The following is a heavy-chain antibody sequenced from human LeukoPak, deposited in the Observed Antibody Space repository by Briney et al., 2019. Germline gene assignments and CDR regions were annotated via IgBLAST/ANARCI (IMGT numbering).Heavy chain of an antibody. D-gene: IGHD3-10*01. CDR1: GFTFSSYE. CDR3: AELGITMIGGV. J-gene: IGHJ6*04. Sequence: GGSLRLSCAASGFTFSSYEMNWVRQAPGKGLEWVSYISSSGSTIYYADSVKGRFTISRDNPKNTMNLQMNSLRAEDTAVYYCAELGITMIGGVWGKGTTVTISS. CDR2: ISSSGSTI. V-gene: IGHV3-48*03.